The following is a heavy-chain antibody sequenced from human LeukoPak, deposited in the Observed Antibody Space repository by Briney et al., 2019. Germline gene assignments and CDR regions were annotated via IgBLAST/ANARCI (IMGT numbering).Heavy chain of an antibody. CDR1: GGSFSSYY. D-gene: IGHD1-26*01. J-gene: IGHJ2*01. V-gene: IGHV4-4*07. CDR2: IYNSGTT. Sequence: PSETLSLTCTVSGGSFSSYYWTWIRQPAGKGLEWIGRIYNSGTTNYSPSLESRVTMSLDTSKNRFSLSLSSVTAADTAVYYCARDRLGATGHWRIDVWGRGTQVTVSS. CDR3: ARDRLGATGHWRIDV.